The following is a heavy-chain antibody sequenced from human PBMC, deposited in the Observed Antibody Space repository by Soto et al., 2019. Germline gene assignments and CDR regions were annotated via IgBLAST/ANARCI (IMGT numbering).Heavy chain of an antibody. CDR2: ISGSGGST. CDR1: GFTFSSYA. CDR3: AKDLRRGTPEIVVVVAALYGMDV. V-gene: IGHV3-23*01. J-gene: IGHJ6*02. Sequence: EVQLLESGGGLVQPGGSLRLSCAASGFTFSSYAMSWVRQAPGKGLEWVSAISGSGGSTYYADSVKGRFTISRDNSKNTLYLQRNSLRAEDTAVYHCAKDLRRGTPEIVVVVAALYGMDVWGQGTTVTVSS. D-gene: IGHD2-15*01.